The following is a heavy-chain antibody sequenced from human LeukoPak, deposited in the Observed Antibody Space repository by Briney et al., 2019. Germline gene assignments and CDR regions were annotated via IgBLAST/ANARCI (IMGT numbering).Heavy chain of an antibody. D-gene: IGHD2-2*01. CDR2: IYYSGST. CDR3: ARVSSTSLSPRIDY. V-gene: IGHV4-34*09. CDR1: GGSFSGYY. J-gene: IGHJ4*02. Sequence: SETLSLTCAVYGGSFSGYYWSWIRQPPGKGLEWIGYIYYSGSTYYNPSLKSRVTISVDTSKNQFSLKLSSVTAADTAVYYCARVSSTSLSPRIDYWGQGTLVTVSS.